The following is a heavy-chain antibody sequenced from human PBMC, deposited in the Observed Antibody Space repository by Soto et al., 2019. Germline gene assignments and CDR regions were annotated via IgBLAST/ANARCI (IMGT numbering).Heavy chain of an antibody. CDR2: IKSKSDGGTP. D-gene: IGHD6-6*01. CDR1: GISFSNAW. V-gene: IGHV3-15*07. J-gene: IGHJ4*02. Sequence: GGSLRLSCVASGISFSNAWMNWVRQAPGKGLEWVGRIKSKSDGGTPDYSTPVKGRFAISRDDSKNTLYLQMNSLKTEDTAVYYCTTGLGYCGQGTLVTVAS. CDR3: TTGLGY.